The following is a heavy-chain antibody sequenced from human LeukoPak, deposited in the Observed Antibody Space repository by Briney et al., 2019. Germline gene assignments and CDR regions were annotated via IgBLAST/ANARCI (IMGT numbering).Heavy chain of an antibody. CDR2: ISSCGSTI. CDR3: ARDRSHEEYINWFDP. D-gene: IGHD1-1*01. J-gene: IGHJ5*02. CDR1: GFTFSSYE. V-gene: IGHV3-48*03. Sequence: GGSLRLSCAASGFTFSSYEMNWVRQAPGKGLEWVSFISSCGSTIYYADSVKGRFTISRDNAKNSLYLQMNSLRAEDTAVYYCARDRSHEEYINWFDPWGQGTLVTVSS.